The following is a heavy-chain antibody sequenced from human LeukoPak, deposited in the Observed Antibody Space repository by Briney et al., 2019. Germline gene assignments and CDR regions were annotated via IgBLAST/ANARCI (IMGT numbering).Heavy chain of an antibody. CDR3: ARASGWYGFDY. CDR2: ISWNSGSI. CDR1: GFTFDDYA. Sequence: PGGSLRLSCAASGFTFDDYAMHWVRQAPGKGQEWVSGISWNSGSIGYADSVKGRFTISRDNAKNSLYLQMNSLRAEDTALYYCARASGWYGFDYWGQGTLVTVSS. D-gene: IGHD6-19*01. J-gene: IGHJ4*02. V-gene: IGHV3-9*01.